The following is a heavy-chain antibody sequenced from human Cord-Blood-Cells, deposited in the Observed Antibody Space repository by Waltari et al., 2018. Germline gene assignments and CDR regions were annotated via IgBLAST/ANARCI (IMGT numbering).Heavy chain of an antibody. J-gene: IGHJ4*02. CDR2: IFYSGST. CDR3: ARLSRLEPNFDY. CDR1: GGSISSSSYY. Sequence: QLQLQESGPGLVKPSETLSLTCTVSGGSISSSSYYWGWIRQPPGKGLEWIGSIFYSGSTYYNPSLKSRVTISVDTSKNQFSLKLGSVTAADTAVYYCARLSRLEPNFDYWGQGTLVTVSS. V-gene: IGHV4-39*01. D-gene: IGHD1-1*01.